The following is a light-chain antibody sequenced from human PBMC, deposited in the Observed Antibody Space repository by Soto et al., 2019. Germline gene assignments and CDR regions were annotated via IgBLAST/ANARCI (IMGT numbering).Light chain of an antibody. Sequence: QSALTQPPSVSGSPGQSVTISCTGTSTDVGSANRVSWYQQPPGTAPRLIVYAVSNRPSGVPDRFSGSKSGNTASLTISGLQAEAEADYYCSSYTTSTTYVFGTGTKVTVL. CDR2: AVS. CDR3: SSYTTSTTYV. CDR1: STDVGSANR. J-gene: IGLJ1*01. V-gene: IGLV2-18*02.